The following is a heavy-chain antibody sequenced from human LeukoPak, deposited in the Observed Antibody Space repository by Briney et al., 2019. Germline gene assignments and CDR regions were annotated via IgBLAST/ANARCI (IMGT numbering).Heavy chain of an antibody. V-gene: IGHV4-31*03. CDR2: IYYSGST. Sequence: PSETLSLTCTVSGGSISSGGYSWSWIRQHPGKGLEWIGYIYYSGSTYYNPSLKSRVTISVDTSKNQLSLKLSSVTAADTAVYYCARSLSDGDYEDYWGQGTLVTVSS. D-gene: IGHD4-17*01. J-gene: IGHJ4*02. CDR3: ARSLSDGDYEDY. CDR1: GGSISSGGYS.